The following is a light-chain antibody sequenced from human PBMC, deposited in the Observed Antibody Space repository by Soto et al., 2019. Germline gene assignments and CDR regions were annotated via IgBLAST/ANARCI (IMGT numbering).Light chain of an antibody. CDR3: QQRRNWLPLFT. Sequence: EIVLTQSPSTLSLSPGERATLSCRASQSVSSYLAWYQQKPGQAPRLLIYDASNRATGIPARFSGSGSGTDFTLTSSSLEPEDFAVYYCQQRRNWLPLFTFGPGTTVDIK. J-gene: IGKJ3*01. CDR1: QSVSSY. V-gene: IGKV3-11*01. CDR2: DAS.